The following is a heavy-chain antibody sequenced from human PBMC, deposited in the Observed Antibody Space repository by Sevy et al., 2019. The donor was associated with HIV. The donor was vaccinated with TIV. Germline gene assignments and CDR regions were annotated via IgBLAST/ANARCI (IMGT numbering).Heavy chain of an antibody. CDR1: GFTFSSYS. J-gene: IGHJ3*02. V-gene: IGHV3-21*01. CDR2: ISSSSSYI. Sequence: GGSLRLSCAASGFTFSSYSMNWVRQAPGKGLEWVSSISSSSSYIYYADSVKGRFTISRDNAKNSLYLQMNSLRAEDTAVYYGARDSGLGYCSSTSCSRLGAFDIWGQGTMVTVSS. D-gene: IGHD2-2*01. CDR3: ARDSGLGYCSSTSCSRLGAFDI.